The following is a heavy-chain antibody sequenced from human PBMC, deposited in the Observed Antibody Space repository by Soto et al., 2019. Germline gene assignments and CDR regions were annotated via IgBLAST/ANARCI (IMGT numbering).Heavy chain of an antibody. CDR1: GFSVSVNY. D-gene: IGHD3-16*01. V-gene: IGHV3-53*02. CDR3: ARPAPYYAMDV. Sequence: EEQLVETGGGLSQPGGSLRLSCAASGFSVSVNYMSWVRQAPGKGLEWVSLIRSGGDTDYADSVRGRFTISRDNSKNTVFLQINSLRADNTAIYYCARPAPYYAMDVWAQGTTVIVSS. J-gene: IGHJ6*02. CDR2: IRSGGDT.